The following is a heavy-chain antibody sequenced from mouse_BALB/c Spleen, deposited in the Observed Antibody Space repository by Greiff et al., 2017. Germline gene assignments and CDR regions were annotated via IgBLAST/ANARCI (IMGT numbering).Heavy chain of an antibody. CDR2: IYPGDGDT. CDR1: GYAFSSYW. CDR3: ARVGYWYFDV. V-gene: IGHV1-80*01. J-gene: IGHJ1*01. Sequence: QVQLMESGAELVRPGSSVKISCTASGYAFSSYWMNWVKQRPGQGLEWIGQIYPGDGDTNYNGKFKGKATLTADKSSSTAYMQLSSLTSEDSAVYFCARVGYWYFDVWGAGTTVTVSS.